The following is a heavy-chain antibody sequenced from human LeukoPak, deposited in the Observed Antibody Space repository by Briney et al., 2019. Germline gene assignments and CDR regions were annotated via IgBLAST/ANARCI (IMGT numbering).Heavy chain of an antibody. CDR1: GYTFSSYY. V-gene: IGHV1-46*01. CDR2: INPSDTSR. Sequence: ASVKVSCTASGYTFSSYYIHWVRQAPGQGLEWMGIINPSDTSRSYAQTFQDRVTLTSDMSTSTVYMELSSLRSEDTALYYCARGPERGYSYGHIDSWGQGTLVTVSS. D-gene: IGHD5-18*01. J-gene: IGHJ4*02. CDR3: ARGPERGYSYGHIDS.